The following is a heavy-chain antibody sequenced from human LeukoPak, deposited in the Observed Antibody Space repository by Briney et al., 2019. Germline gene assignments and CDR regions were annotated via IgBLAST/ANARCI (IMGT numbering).Heavy chain of an antibody. CDR1: GGSISSYY. D-gene: IGHD2-2*02. Sequence: SETLSLTCTVSGGSISSYYCSWIRQPPGKGLEWIGYNYYSGITNYNPSLKSRVTISVDTSKNQFSLKLSSVTAADTAVYYCARGVVPAAIPQPYYYYYYMDVWGKGTTVTVSS. CDR3: ARGVVPAAIPQPYYYYYYMDV. J-gene: IGHJ6*03. CDR2: NYYSGIT. V-gene: IGHV4-59*08.